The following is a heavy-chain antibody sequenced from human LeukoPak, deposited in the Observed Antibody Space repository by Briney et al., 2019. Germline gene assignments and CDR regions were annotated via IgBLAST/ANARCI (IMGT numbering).Heavy chain of an antibody. J-gene: IGHJ4*02. D-gene: IGHD6-19*01. CDR3: ARGSGWLTDH. CDR1: GGSVSSRTYF. CDR2: IDYNGRT. V-gene: IGHV4-61*01. Sequence: SETLSLTCTVSGGSVSSRTYFLNWIRQAPGKGLEWIGYIDYNGRTNYNPSLKSRVSISVGTSKNQFPLKVSSVTATDTAVYYCARGSGWLTDHWGQGTLVTVSS.